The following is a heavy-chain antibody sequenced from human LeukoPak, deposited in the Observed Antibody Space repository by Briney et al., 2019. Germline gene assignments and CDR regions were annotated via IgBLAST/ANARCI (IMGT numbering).Heavy chain of an antibody. V-gene: IGHV3-21*01. CDR1: GFTVSSYT. Sequence: PGGSLRLSCAASGFTVSSYTMNWVRQAPGKGLEWVSSISSSSSYIYYEDSVKGRFIISRDNAKNSLYLQMNSLRAEDTAVYYCARMRVPIDYWGQGTLITVSS. J-gene: IGHJ4*02. CDR2: ISSSSSYI. D-gene: IGHD3-10*01. CDR3: ARMRVPIDY.